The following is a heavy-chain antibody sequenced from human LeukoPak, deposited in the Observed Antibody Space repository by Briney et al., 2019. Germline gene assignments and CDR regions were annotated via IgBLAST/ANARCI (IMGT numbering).Heavy chain of an antibody. Sequence: RGSLRLSCAASGFTFSSYWMSWVRQAPGKGLEWVANIKQDGSEKYYVDSVKGRFTISRDNAKNSLYLQMNSPRAEDTAVYYCAREVYCGSTSCYTGYFQQWGQGTLVTVSS. CDR2: IKQDGSEK. J-gene: IGHJ1*01. D-gene: IGHD2-2*02. CDR3: AREVYCGSTSCYTGYFQQ. V-gene: IGHV3-7*01. CDR1: GFTFSSYW.